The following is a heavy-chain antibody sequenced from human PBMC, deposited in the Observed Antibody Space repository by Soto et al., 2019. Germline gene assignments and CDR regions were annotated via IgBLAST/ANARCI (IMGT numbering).Heavy chain of an antibody. Sequence: PSETLSLTCTVSGGSISSYYWSWIRQPPGKGLEWIGNIYYSGNTYYNPSLKSRVTISVDTSENQFSLKLSSVTAADTAAYYCASGRVGTTSFAFDIWGQGTMVTVSS. D-gene: IGHD2-21*02. CDR3: ASGRVGTTSFAFDI. CDR2: IYYSGNT. V-gene: IGHV4-59*04. CDR1: GGSISSYY. J-gene: IGHJ3*02.